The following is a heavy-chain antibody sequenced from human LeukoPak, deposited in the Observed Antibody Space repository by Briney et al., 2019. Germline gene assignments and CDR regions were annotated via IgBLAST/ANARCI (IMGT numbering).Heavy chain of an antibody. D-gene: IGHD6-13*01. J-gene: IGHJ4*02. V-gene: IGHV4-34*01. CDR2: INHSGST. Sequence: PSETLSLTCAVSGGSFSGYYWSWIRQPPGKGLEWIGEINHSGSTNYNPSLKSRVTISVDTSKNQFSLKLSSVTAADTAVYYCVSSSWYRVDCWGQGTLVTVSS. CDR1: GGSFSGYY. CDR3: VSSSWYRVDC.